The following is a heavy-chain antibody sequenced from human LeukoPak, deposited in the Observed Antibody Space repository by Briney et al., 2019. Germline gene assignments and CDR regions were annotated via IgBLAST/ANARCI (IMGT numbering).Heavy chain of an antibody. D-gene: IGHD4-17*01. CDR3: ARDPNGDYLGAFEL. CDR2: ITGGGAP. Sequence: GGSLRLSCAASGFSFSNYAVMWVRQAPGQGLEWVSAITGGGAPRYADSVKGRFTISRDNSKSTLYLQMNSLRAEDTAQYFCARDPNGDYLGAFELWGRGTVVTVSS. CDR1: GFSFSNYA. J-gene: IGHJ3*01. V-gene: IGHV3-23*01.